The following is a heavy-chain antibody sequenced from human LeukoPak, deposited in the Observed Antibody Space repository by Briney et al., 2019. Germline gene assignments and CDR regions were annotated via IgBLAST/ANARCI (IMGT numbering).Heavy chain of an antibody. CDR1: GYRFTNYW. V-gene: IGHV5-51*01. CDR3: ARSYGDYGD. Sequence: GESLKISFKGSGYRFTNYWIGWGRQMPGKGLGWMGIIYPGDSETRYSTYFQGQVTISVDKSISTAYLQWSSLKASDTAMYYCARSYGDYGDWGQGTLVTVSS. CDR2: IYPGDSET. J-gene: IGHJ4*02. D-gene: IGHD4-17*01.